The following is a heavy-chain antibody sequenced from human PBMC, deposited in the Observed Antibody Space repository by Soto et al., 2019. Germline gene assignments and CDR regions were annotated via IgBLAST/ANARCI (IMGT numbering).Heavy chain of an antibody. CDR3: ARDKDYDYVWGSYCYNHAFDI. J-gene: IGHJ3*02. CDR2: TYTSGST. V-gene: IGHV4-4*07. Sequence: QVQLQESGPGLVKPSETLSLTCTVSGASISSYYWCWIRQPAGKGLEWLGRTYTSGSTNYNPSLKSRVTMSVDTSKNQFSLKLSSVTAADTVVYYCARDKDYDYVWGSYCYNHAFDIWGQGTMVTVSS. D-gene: IGHD3-16*02. CDR1: GASISSYY.